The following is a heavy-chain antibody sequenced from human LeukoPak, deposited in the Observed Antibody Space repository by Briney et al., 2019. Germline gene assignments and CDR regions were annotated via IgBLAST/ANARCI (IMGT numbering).Heavy chain of an antibody. CDR2: VEYSGST. J-gene: IGHJ4*02. D-gene: IGHD6-19*01. CDR1: GGSIGSYY. V-gene: IGHV4-59*01. Sequence: SETLSLTCTVSGGSIGSYYWSWIRQFPGKGLEWIGCVEYSGSTNYNPSLKSRVTISVDTSKNQFSLKLGSVTAADTAVYYCARARIAVTNDFDYWGQGTLVTVSS. CDR3: ARARIAVTNDFDY.